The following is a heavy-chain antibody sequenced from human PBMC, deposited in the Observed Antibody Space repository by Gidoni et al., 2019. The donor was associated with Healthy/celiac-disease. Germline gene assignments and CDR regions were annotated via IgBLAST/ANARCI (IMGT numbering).Heavy chain of an antibody. D-gene: IGHD3-22*01. CDR2: ISWNSGSI. V-gene: IGHV3-9*01. J-gene: IGHJ4*02. CDR3: AKGPRSSYYYDSSGYYGY. Sequence: EVQLVESGGGLVQPGRSLRRSCAASGFSFDDYAMHWVRQAPGKGLEWVSGISWNSGSIGYADSVKGRFTISRDNAKNSLYLQMNSLRAEDTALYYCAKGPRSSYYYDSSGYYGYWGQGTLVTVSS. CDR1: GFSFDDYA.